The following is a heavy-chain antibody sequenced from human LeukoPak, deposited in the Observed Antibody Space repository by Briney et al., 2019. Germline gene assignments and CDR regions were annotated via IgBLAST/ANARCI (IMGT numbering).Heavy chain of an antibody. Sequence: PGGSLRLSCAASGFTVSSNYMSWVRQAPGKGLEWVSVIYSGGSTYYADSVKGRFTISRDNAKNSLYLQMNSLRAEDTAVYYCARDQGVVVVPAATVWFDPWGQGTLVTVSS. CDR2: IYSGGST. J-gene: IGHJ5*02. CDR1: GFTVSSNY. D-gene: IGHD2-2*01. V-gene: IGHV3-53*01. CDR3: ARDQGVVVVPAATVWFDP.